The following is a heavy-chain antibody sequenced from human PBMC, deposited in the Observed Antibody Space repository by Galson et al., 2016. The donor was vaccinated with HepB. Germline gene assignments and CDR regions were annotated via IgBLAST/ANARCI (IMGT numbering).Heavy chain of an antibody. D-gene: IGHD4-11*01. CDR1: GASLRDYY. CDR3: AKAVTTVTPHNSNDLDV. CDR2: INYVGRT. J-gene: IGHJ6*02. Sequence: LSLTCAVSGASLRDYYWSWVRQPPGMGLQWIGEINYVGRTNYSPSLKSRVTISINMSKNQFYLNLGSVSAADTAVYYCAKAVTTVTPHNSNDLDVWGQGTTVIVS. V-gene: IGHV4-34*01.